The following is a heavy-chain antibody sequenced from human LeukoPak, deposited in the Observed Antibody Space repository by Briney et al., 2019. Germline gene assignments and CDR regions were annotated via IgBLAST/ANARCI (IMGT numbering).Heavy chain of an antibody. CDR3: AKDRLEFYGSARYYFDS. V-gene: IGHV3-30*02. Sequence: GGSLRLSCAASGFTFSSYGMHWVRQAPGKGLEWVAFIRYDGSNKYYADSVKGRFTISRDNSKNTLYLQMNSLRTEDTAVYFCAKDRLEFYGSARYYFDSWGQGSLVTVSS. CDR1: GFTFSSYG. J-gene: IGHJ4*02. D-gene: IGHD3-10*01. CDR2: IRYDGSNK.